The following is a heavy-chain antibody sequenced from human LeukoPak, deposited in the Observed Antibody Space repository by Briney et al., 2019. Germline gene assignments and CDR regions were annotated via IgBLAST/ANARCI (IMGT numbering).Heavy chain of an antibody. D-gene: IGHD1-1*01. CDR2: INHNGGNT. CDR3: AKVYVWNEYYFDY. V-gene: IGHV3-23*01. J-gene: IGHJ4*02. Sequence: GGSLRLSCAASGFTFSTYAMNWVRQAPGKGLEWVSTINHNGGNTYYAASVKGRFTISRDNSKNTLYLQMNSLRADDTAVYYCAKVYVWNEYYFDYWGQGTLVTVSS. CDR1: GFTFSTYA.